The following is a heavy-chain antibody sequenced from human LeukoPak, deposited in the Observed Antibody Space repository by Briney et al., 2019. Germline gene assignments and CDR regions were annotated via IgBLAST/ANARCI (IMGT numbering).Heavy chain of an antibody. CDR2: IYYSGST. D-gene: IGHD4-17*01. CDR3: ARDRRNGDYGLSAIGWFDP. Sequence: PSETLSLTCTVSGGSISSSSYYWGWIRQPPGKGLEWMGSIYYSGSTYYNPSLKSRVTISVDTSKNQFSLKLSSVTAADTAVYYCARDRRNGDYGLSAIGWFDPWGQGTLVTVSS. J-gene: IGHJ5*02. V-gene: IGHV4-39*07. CDR1: GGSISSSSYY.